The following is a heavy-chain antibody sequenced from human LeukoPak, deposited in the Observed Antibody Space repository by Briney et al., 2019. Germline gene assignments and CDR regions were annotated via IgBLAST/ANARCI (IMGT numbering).Heavy chain of an antibody. CDR2: ISGSGDST. D-gene: IGHD2-2*01. V-gene: IGHV3-23*01. CDR3: GVDIVVVPGAPNWFDP. J-gene: IGHJ5*02. CDR1: GFTFSSCA. Sequence: GGSLRLSCAASGFTFSSCAMSWVRQAPGKGLEWVSAISGSGDSTYYADSVKGRFTISRDNSKNTLYLQMNSLRAEDTAVYYCGVDIVVVPGAPNWFDPWGQGTLVTVSS.